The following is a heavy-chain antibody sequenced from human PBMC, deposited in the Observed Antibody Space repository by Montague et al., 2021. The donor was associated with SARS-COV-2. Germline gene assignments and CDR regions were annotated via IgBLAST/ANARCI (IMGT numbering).Heavy chain of an antibody. J-gene: IGHJ5*02. CDR1: GGSFSGYY. CDR2: INHSGST. CDR3: ERGPRITMIVVVITDIWFDP. D-gene: IGHD3-22*01. Sequence: SETLSLTCAVYGGSFSGYYWSWICQPPGKGLDWIGEINHSGSTIYNSSLTSRVTLSADTSKNKFYLKLSSVTAADTAVYYCERGPRITMIVVVITDIWFDPWGRGTLVTVSS. V-gene: IGHV4-34*01.